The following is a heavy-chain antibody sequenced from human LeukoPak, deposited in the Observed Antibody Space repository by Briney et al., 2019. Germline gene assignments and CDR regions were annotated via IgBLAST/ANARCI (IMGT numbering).Heavy chain of an antibody. V-gene: IGHV4-61*02. Sequence: SETLSLTCTVSGGSISSGSYYWSWIRQPAGKGLEWIGRIYTSGSTNYNPSLKSRVTISVDTSKNQFSLKLSSVTAADTAVYYCARTSHSRIGNYYYYYMDVWGKGTTVTISS. D-gene: IGHD2-15*01. CDR1: GGSISSGSYY. CDR3: ARTSHSRIGNYYYYYMDV. J-gene: IGHJ6*03. CDR2: IYTSGST.